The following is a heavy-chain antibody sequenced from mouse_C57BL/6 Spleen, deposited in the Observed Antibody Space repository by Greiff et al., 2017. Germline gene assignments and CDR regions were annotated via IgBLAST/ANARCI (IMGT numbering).Heavy chain of an antibody. CDR3: ARSLNAMDY. V-gene: IGHV1-82*01. CDR2: IYPGDGDT. Sequence: VQLQQSGPELVKPGASVKISCKASGYAFSSSWMNWVKQRPGKGLEWIGRIYPGDGDTNYNGKFKGKATVTADKSSSTAYMQLSSLTSADSAVYFCARSLNAMDYWGQGTSVTVSS. CDR1: GYAFSSSW. J-gene: IGHJ4*01.